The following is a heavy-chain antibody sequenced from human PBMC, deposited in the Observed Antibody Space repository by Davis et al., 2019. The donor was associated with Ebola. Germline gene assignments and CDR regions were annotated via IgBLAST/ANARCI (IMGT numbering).Heavy chain of an antibody. CDR3: ARPSGSGSSWPGYYYYGMDV. CDR1: GGTFSSYA. Sequence: AASVKVSCKASGGTFSSYAISWVRQAPGQGLEWMGGIIPIFGTANYAQKFQGRVTITADKSTSTAYMELSSLRAEDTAVYYCARPSGSGSSWPGYYYYGMDVWGQGTTVTVSS. J-gene: IGHJ6*02. CDR2: IIPIFGTA. V-gene: IGHV1-69*06. D-gene: IGHD6-13*01.